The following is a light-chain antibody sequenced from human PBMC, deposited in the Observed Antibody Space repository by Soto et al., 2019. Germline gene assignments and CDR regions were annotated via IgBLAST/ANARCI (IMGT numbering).Light chain of an antibody. V-gene: IGLV2-14*01. Sequence: QSVLTQPASVSGSPGQSITISCTGTSSDVGGYNYVSWYQQHPGKAPKLMIYDVTNRPSGVSNHFSGSKSGNTASLTISGLQAEDEADYYCSSYRSSSTFVVFGGGTKLTVL. CDR3: SSYRSSSTFVV. CDR2: DVT. CDR1: SSDVGGYNY. J-gene: IGLJ2*01.